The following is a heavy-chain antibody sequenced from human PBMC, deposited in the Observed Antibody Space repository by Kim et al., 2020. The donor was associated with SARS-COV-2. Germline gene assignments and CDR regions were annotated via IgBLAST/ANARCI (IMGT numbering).Heavy chain of an antibody. Sequence: DSVKGRFTVSRDSSKNSLYLQLHSVRAEDTAVYFCARPLTPSIFTSHPLAYWGQGTLVTVSA. D-gene: IGHD3-3*01. CDR3: ARPLTPSIFTSHPLAY. J-gene: IGHJ4*02. V-gene: IGHV3-48*01.